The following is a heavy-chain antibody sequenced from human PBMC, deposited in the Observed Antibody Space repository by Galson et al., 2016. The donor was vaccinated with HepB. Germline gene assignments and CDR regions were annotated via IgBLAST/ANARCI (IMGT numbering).Heavy chain of an antibody. CDR1: GFTFDDYS. CDR2: ISWDSGSI. D-gene: IGHD5-18*01. J-gene: IGHJ4*02. Sequence: SLRLSCAASGFTFDDYSMHWVRLAPGKGLEWVSTISWDSGSIGYADSVKGRFTISRDHANNSLYLKMHSLRTQDTAFYYCSNLGTKYSYGHYTFDYWGQGTLVTVSS. CDR3: SNLGTKYSYGHYTFDY. V-gene: IGHV3-9*01.